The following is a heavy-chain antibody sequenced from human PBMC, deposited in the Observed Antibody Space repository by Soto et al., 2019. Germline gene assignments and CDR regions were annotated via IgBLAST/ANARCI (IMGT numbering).Heavy chain of an antibody. D-gene: IGHD2-2*01. V-gene: IGHV1-18*04. CDR3: ARVWVASTFRRAARNNRVDP. Sequence: QVQLLQSGAEVKKPGASVKVSCKASGYTFTNYVISWVRQAPGQGLEWMGAISTNNGNTDYAQKLQGRVTMTTDTSPSTAYMDLRSLRSDDTAVYCCARVWVASTFRRAARNNRVDPWGQGTGVTASS. J-gene: IGHJ5*02. CDR1: GYTFTNYV. CDR2: ISTNNGNT.